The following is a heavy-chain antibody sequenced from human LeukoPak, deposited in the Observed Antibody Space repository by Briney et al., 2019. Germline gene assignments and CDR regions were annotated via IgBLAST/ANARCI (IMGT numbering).Heavy chain of an antibody. V-gene: IGHV4-31*03. CDR3: ARGVSSSKLYYFDY. J-gene: IGHJ4*02. CDR1: GGSISSGGYY. CDR2: IYYSGST. Sequence: SQTLSLTCTVSGGSISSGGYYWSWIRQHPGKGLEWIGYIYYSGSTYYNPSRKSRVTISVDTSKNQFSLKLNSVTAAHTAVYYCARGVSSSKLYYFDYWGQGTLVTVSS. D-gene: IGHD6-6*01.